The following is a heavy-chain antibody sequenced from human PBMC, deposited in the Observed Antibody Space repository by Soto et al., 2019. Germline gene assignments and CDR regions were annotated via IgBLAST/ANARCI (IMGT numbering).Heavy chain of an antibody. J-gene: IGHJ5*02. Sequence: QVQLVQSGAEVKKPGSSVKVSCKASGGTFSSYAISWVRQAPGQGLEWMGGIIPIFGTANYAQKFQGRVTITADESTITAYMELSSLRSEDTAVYYCARVDGYCISTSCYGWFDPWGQGTLVTVSS. CDR1: GGTFSSYA. CDR2: IIPIFGTA. D-gene: IGHD2-2*01. V-gene: IGHV1-69*12. CDR3: ARVDGYCISTSCYGWFDP.